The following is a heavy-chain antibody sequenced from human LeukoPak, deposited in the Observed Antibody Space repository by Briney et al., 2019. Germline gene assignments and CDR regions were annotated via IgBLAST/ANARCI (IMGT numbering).Heavy chain of an antibody. Sequence: SETLSLTCTVSGGSISSYYWSWIRQPPGKGLEWIGYIYYSGSTNYNPSLKSRVTISVDTSKNQFSLKLSSVTAADTAVYYCARLGGHYYDSSGYFDYWGQGTLVTVSS. V-gene: IGHV4-59*08. D-gene: IGHD3-22*01. J-gene: IGHJ4*02. CDR3: ARLGGHYYDSSGYFDY. CDR2: IYYSGST. CDR1: GGSISSYY.